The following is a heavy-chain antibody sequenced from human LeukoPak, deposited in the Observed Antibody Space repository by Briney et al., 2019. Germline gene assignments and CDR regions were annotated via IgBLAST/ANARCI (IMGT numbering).Heavy chain of an antibody. CDR1: GFTFSSYS. Sequence: GGSLRLSCAASGFTFSSYSMNWVRQAPGKGLEWVSSISSSSSYIYYADSVKGRFTISRDNAKNSLYLQMNSLRAEDTAVYYCARGNPGSYNWFDPWGQGTLVTVSS. CDR2: ISSSSSYI. CDR3: ARGNPGSYNWFDP. V-gene: IGHV3-21*01. D-gene: IGHD2/OR15-2a*01. J-gene: IGHJ5*02.